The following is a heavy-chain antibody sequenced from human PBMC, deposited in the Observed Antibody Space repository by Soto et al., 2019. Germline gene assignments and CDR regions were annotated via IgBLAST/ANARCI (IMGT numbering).Heavy chain of an antibody. V-gene: IGHV3-30*03. D-gene: IGHD4-4*01. CDR2: ISYDGSNK. CDR3: APLRAVVTTFDAFDI. CDR1: VVTVSIYG. J-gene: IGHJ3*02. Sequence: ILSCAGSVVTVSIYGMHFVRQAPGEGFEWVAVISYDGSNKYYADSVKGRFTISRDNSKNTLYLQMNSLRAEDTAVYYCAPLRAVVTTFDAFDIWGQGTMVTVSS.